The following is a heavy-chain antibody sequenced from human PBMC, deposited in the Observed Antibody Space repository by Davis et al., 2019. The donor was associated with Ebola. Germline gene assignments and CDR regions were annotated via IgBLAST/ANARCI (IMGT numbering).Heavy chain of an antibody. CDR1: GFTFDDYA. J-gene: IGHJ6*02. Sequence: PGGSLRLSCAASGFTFDDYAMHWVRQAPGKGLEWVSGISWNSGSIGYADSVKGRFTISRDNAKNSLYLQMNSLRAEETAVYYCAKPTPETMVLYYYGMDVWGQGTTVTVSS. CDR2: ISWNSGSI. CDR3: AKPTPETMVLYYYGMDV. D-gene: IGHD4/OR15-4a*01. V-gene: IGHV3-9*01.